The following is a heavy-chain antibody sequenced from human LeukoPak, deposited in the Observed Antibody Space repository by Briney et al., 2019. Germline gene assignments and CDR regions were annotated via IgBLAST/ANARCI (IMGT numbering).Heavy chain of an antibody. V-gene: IGHV3-23*01. CDR1: GFTFSSYA. CDR3: AKYRGPYVGIANNWFDP. CDR2: ISGSGSST. D-gene: IGHD3-16*01. Sequence: PGGSLRLSCAASGFTFSSYAMSWVRQAPGKGLEWVSAISGSGSSTHYADSVKGRFTISRDNSKNTIYLEMNSLRGEDTAVYYCAKYRGPYVGIANNWFDPWGQGTLVIVSS. J-gene: IGHJ5*02.